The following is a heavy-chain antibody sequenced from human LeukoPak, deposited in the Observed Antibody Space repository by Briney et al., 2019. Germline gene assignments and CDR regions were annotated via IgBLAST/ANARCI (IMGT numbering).Heavy chain of an antibody. CDR2: MNPNSGNT. J-gene: IGHJ4*02. D-gene: IGHD3-22*01. CDR1: GYTFNQYD. Sequence: ASVKVSCKASGYTFNQYDINWVRQATGQGLEWMGWMNPNSGNTGYAQKFQGRVTMTRDTSTSTVYMELSSLRSEDTAVYYCARGDYFDSSGYRKEFDYWGQGTLVTVSS. V-gene: IGHV1-8*01. CDR3: ARGDYFDSSGYRKEFDY.